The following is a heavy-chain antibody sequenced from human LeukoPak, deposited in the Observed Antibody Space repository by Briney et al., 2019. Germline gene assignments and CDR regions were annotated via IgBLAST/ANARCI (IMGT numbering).Heavy chain of an antibody. Sequence: GGSLSLSCAASGFTFSSYSMNWVRQAPGKGREWVSSISSSSSTIYYADSVEGRFSISRDNAKNSLYLQMNSLGAEDTAVYYCARDASRDPLVEYFQHWGQGTLVTVSS. CDR1: GFTFSSYS. CDR2: ISSSSSTI. CDR3: ARDASRDPLVEYFQH. J-gene: IGHJ1*01. D-gene: IGHD2-21*02. V-gene: IGHV3-48*01.